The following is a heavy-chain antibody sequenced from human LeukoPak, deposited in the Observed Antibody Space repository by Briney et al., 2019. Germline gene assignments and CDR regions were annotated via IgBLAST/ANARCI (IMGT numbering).Heavy chain of an antibody. CDR2: IYYSGST. V-gene: IGHV4-59*01. D-gene: IGHD2-2*01. J-gene: IGHJ4*02. CDR3: ARATLVPAAYYFDY. CDR1: GGSMSSYY. Sequence: SETLSLTCTVSGGSMSSYYWSWIRQPPGKELEWIGYIYYSGSTKYKPSLKSRVTISVDTSKNQFSLNLSSVTAADTAVYYCARATLVPAAYYFDYWGQGTLVIVSS.